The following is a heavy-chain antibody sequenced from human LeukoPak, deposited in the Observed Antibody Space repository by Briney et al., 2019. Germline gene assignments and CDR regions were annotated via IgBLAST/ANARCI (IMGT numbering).Heavy chain of an antibody. V-gene: IGHV3-48*03. J-gene: IGHJ6*03. Sequence: GGSLRLSCAAFGFTFSSYEMNWVRQAPGKGLEWVAYISSSGSIIYYADSVKGRFTISRDNAKNSLYLQMNSLRAEDTAVYYCARAGTGPPYYYYYYMDVWGKGTTVTITS. D-gene: IGHD2-8*02. CDR2: ISSSGSII. CDR1: GFTFSSYE. CDR3: ARAGTGPPYYYYYYMDV.